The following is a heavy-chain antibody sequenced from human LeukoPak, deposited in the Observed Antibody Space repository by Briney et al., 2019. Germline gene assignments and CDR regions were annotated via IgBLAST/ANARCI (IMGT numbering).Heavy chain of an antibody. CDR3: ARTTAMVTIFDY. Sequence: ASVKVSCKASGYSFTNYAMRWVRQAPGQRLEWMGWINAGNGNTKYSQKFQGRVTITRDTSASTAYMELSSLRSEDTAVYYCARTTAMVTIFDYWGQGTLVTVSS. CDR2: INAGNGNT. CDR1: GYSFTNYA. D-gene: IGHD5-18*01. V-gene: IGHV1-3*01. J-gene: IGHJ4*02.